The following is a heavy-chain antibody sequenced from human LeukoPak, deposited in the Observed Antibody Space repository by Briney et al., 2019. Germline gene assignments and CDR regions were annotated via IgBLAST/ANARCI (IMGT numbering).Heavy chain of an antibody. D-gene: IGHD3-10*01. J-gene: IGHJ6*03. CDR1: GFTLSSYA. V-gene: IGHV3-23*01. CDR2: ISASGGST. CDR3: AKVMKGSERLTMVRGVIIKTAGLYYMDV. Sequence: GGSLRLSCAASGFTLSSYAMSWVRQAPGKGLEWASSISASGGSTNYADSVKGRFTISRDNSKNTVYLQMNSLRAEDTAVYYCAKVMKGSERLTMVRGVIIKTAGLYYMDVWGKGTTVAVSS.